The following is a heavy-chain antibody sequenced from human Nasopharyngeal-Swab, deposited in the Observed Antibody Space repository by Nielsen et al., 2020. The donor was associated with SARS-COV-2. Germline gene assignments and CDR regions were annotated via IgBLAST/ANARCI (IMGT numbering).Heavy chain of an antibody. V-gene: IGHV3-21*01. Sequence: GGSLRLSCAASGFTFSSYSMNWVRQAPGKGLEWVSSISSSSYIYYADSVKGRFTISRDNAKNSLYLQMNSLRAEDTAVYYCARGTTSSSALGYWGQGTLVTVSS. CDR2: ISSSSYI. CDR1: GFTFSSYS. D-gene: IGHD6-6*01. CDR3: ARGTTSSSALGY. J-gene: IGHJ4*02.